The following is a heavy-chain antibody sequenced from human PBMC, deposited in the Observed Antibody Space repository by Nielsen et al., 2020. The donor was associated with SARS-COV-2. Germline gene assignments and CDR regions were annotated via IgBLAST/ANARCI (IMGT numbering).Heavy chain of an antibody. V-gene: IGHV3-48*04. Sequence: GESLKISCAASGFTFSSYSMNWVRQAPGKGLEWVSYISSGSSTIYYADSVKGRFTISRDNAKNSLYLQMNSLRAEDTAVYYCARVSNYGSGDYYYYGMDVWGQGTTVTVSS. CDR2: ISSGSSTI. J-gene: IGHJ6*02. CDR3: ARVSNYGSGDYYYYGMDV. D-gene: IGHD3-10*01. CDR1: GFTFSSYS.